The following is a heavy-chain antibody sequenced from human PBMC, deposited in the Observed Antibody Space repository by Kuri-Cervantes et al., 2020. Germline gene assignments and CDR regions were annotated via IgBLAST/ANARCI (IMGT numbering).Heavy chain of an antibody. CDR3: ARGPGGGSWFDP. Sequence: SETLSLTCTVSGGSISSSNWWSWVRQPPGKGLEWIGEIYHSGSTNYNPSLKSRVTISVDKSKNQLSLKLSSVTAADTAVYYCARGPGGGSWFDPWGQGTLVTVSS. J-gene: IGHJ5*02. CDR2: IYHSGST. CDR1: GGSISSSNW. D-gene: IGHD1-26*01. V-gene: IGHV4-4*02.